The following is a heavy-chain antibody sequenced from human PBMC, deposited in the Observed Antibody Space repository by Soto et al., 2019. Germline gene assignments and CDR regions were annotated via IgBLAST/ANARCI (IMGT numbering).Heavy chain of an antibody. CDR2: ISYDGSNK. D-gene: IGHD3-3*01. V-gene: IGHV3-30*18. CDR1: GFTFSSYG. CDR3: AKTFTIFGVDSLGD. J-gene: IGHJ4*02. Sequence: QVQLVESGGGVVQPGRSLRLSCAASGFTFSSYGMHWVRQAPGKGLEWVAVISYDGSNKYYADSVKGRFTISRDNSKNTLYLQMNSLRAEDTAVYYCAKTFTIFGVDSLGDWGQGTLVTVSS.